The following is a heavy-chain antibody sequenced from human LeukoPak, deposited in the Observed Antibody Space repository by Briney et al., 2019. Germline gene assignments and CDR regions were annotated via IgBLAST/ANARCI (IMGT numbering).Heavy chain of an antibody. CDR1: GDSISGSNYY. J-gene: IGHJ6*02. D-gene: IGHD2-2*03. CDR2: VYYSGNT. V-gene: IGHV4-39*07. CDR3: ARVVHGYCSSTSCYHGNYYYYYGMDV. Sequence: KSSETLSLTCTVSGDSISGSNYYWTWIRQPPGKGLEWIASVYYSGNTLYNPSLKSRVTISVDTSKNQFSLKLSSVTAADTAVYYCARVVHGYCSSTSCYHGNYYYYYGMDVWGQGTTVTVSS.